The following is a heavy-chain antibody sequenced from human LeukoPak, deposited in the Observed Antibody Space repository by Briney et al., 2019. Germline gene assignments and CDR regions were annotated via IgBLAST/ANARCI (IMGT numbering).Heavy chain of an antibody. J-gene: IGHJ3*01. CDR2: AYSRSRGGR. CDR3: ARGTNSTFDV. Sequence: SQTRSLSCAISGDSVSSNSVAWNWIRQSPSRGLEWLGRAYSRSRGGRDYAISVRSRINIDTDTSRNRFSLQLSSVTPEDTAVYYCARGTNSTFDVWGQGTMVTVSS. D-gene: IGHD1-7*01. CDR1: GDSVSSNSVA. V-gene: IGHV6-1*01.